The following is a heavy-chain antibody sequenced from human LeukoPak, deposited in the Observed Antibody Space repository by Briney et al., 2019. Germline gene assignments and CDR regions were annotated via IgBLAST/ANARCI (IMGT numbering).Heavy chain of an antibody. D-gene: IGHD5-24*01. V-gene: IGHV3-21*01. CDR3: ARDIGVEMATIIGWFDP. J-gene: IGHJ5*02. CDR2: ISSSSSYI. CDR1: GFTFSSYS. Sequence: GGSLRLSCAASGFTFSSYSMNWVRQAPGKGLEWVSSISSSSSYIYYADSVKGRFTISRDNAKNSLYLQMNRLRAEDTAVYYCARDIGVEMATIIGWFDPWGQGTLVTVSS.